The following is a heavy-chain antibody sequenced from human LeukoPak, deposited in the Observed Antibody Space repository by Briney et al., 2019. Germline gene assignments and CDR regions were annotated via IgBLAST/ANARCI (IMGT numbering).Heavy chain of an antibody. Sequence: GGSLRLSCAASGFTFSTYNMNGVRQAPGKGLEGVSSISSSSNYIYYADSVKGRFTISRDNAKNSLYLQMNSLRAEDTDVYYCARDVGASAPDAFDIWGQGTMVTVSS. V-gene: IGHV3-21*01. D-gene: IGHD1-26*01. J-gene: IGHJ3*02. CDR2: ISSSSNYI. CDR1: GFTFSTYN. CDR3: ARDVGASAPDAFDI.